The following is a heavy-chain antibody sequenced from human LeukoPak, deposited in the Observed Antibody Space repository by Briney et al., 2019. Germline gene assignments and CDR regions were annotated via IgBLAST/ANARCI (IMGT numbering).Heavy chain of an antibody. CDR3: VKDEVYLDSGGYPTPDTTLDY. Sequence: GRSLRLSCAASGSRFNNYGIHWVRQAPGKGLEWVAVTWYDGSNKYYADSVRDRFTVSRDNSKNTVYLQMNSLRVEDTAVYYCVKDEVYLDSGGYPTPDTTLDYWGQGTLVTVSS. CDR1: GSRFNNYG. CDR2: TWYDGSNK. J-gene: IGHJ4*02. D-gene: IGHD3-22*01. V-gene: IGHV3-33*06.